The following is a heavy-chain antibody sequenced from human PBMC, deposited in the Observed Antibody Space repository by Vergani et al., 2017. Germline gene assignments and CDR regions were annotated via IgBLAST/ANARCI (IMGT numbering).Heavy chain of an antibody. V-gene: IGHV3-30-3*01. J-gene: IGHJ3*02. D-gene: IGHD1-7*01. CDR2: ISYDGSNK. CDR3: AKDLGTGTRSFDI. CDR1: GFTFSSYA. Sequence: QVQLVESGGGVVQPGRSLRLSCAASGFTFSSYAMHWVRQAPGKGLEWVAVISYDGSNKYYADSVKGRFTISRDNSKNTLYLQMNSLRAEDTAVYYCAKDLGTGTRSFDIWGQGTMVTVSS.